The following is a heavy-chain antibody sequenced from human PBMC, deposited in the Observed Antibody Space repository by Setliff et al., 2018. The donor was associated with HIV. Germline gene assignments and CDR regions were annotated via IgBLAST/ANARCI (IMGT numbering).Heavy chain of an antibody. CDR1: GGSISSYY. Sequence: PSEPLSLTCTVSGGSISSYYWSWIRQPPGKGLEWIGYIYYSGSTNYNPSLKSRVTISVDTSKNQFSLKLSSVTAADTAVYYCARTRPGSYFDRYGMDVWGQGTTVTVSS. CDR3: ARTRPGSYFDRYGMDV. J-gene: IGHJ6*02. CDR2: IYYSGST. D-gene: IGHD1-26*01. V-gene: IGHV4-59*01.